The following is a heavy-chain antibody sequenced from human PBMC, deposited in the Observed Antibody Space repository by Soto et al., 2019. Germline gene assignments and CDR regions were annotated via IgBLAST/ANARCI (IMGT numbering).Heavy chain of an antibody. CDR1: GFTFSNAW. D-gene: IGHD3-3*01. Sequence: GGSLRLSCAASGFTFSNAWMSWVRQAPGKGLEWVGRIKSKTDGGTTDYAAPVKGRFTISRDDSKNTLYLQMNGLKTEDTAVYYCTTVAIFGVAPSDYWGQGTLVTVSS. CDR2: IKSKTDGGTT. J-gene: IGHJ4*02. CDR3: TTVAIFGVAPSDY. V-gene: IGHV3-15*01.